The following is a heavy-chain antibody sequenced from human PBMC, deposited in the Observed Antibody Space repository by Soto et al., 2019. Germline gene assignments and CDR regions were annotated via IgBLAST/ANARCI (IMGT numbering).Heavy chain of an antibody. Sequence: GGSLRLSCAASGFTFSSYWMSWVRQAPGKGLEWVANIKQDGSEKYYVDSVKGRFTISRDNAKNSLYLQMNSLRAEDTAVYYCARAQPSDYDFWSGYYSPFDYWGQGTLVTVSS. CDR2: IKQDGSEK. D-gene: IGHD3-3*01. V-gene: IGHV3-7*03. J-gene: IGHJ4*02. CDR1: GFTFSSYW. CDR3: ARAQPSDYDFWSGYYSPFDY.